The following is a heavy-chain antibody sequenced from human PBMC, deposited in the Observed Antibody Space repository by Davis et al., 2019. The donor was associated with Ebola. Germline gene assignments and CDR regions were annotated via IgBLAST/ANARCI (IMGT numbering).Heavy chain of an antibody. D-gene: IGHD5-18*01. CDR2: ISGSGGST. CDR3: AKDRNTAMAQLFFDY. CDR1: GFTFSSYA. J-gene: IGHJ4*02. V-gene: IGHV3-23*01. Sequence: GESLKISCAASGFTFSSYAMSWVRQAPGKGLEWVSAISGSGGSTYYADSVKGRFTISRDNSKNTQYLQMNSLRAEDTAVYYCAKDRNTAMAQLFFDYWGQGTLVTVSS.